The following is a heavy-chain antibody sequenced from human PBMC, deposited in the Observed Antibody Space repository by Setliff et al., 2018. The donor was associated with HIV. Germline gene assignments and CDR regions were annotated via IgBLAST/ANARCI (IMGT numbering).Heavy chain of an antibody. CDR2: IYSSGIT. CDR3: ARDPYCPNTCYEDFTFDS. V-gene: IGHV4-61*02. Sequence: LSLTCTVSGGSISSGSYFWNWIRQPAGKGLEWIGRIYSSGITNYNPSLKSRLTISLDTSKNQFSPQVTSVTAADTAVYYCARDPYCPNTCYEDFTFDSWGQGTLVTVSS. CDR1: GGSISSGSYF. J-gene: IGHJ4*02. D-gene: IGHD2-8*01.